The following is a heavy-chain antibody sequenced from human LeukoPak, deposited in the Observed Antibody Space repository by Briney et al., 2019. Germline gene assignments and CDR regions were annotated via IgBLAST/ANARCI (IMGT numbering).Heavy chain of an antibody. CDR3: ARLFTRFCGGGCYGPFDY. D-gene: IGHD2-21*02. J-gene: IGHJ4*02. Sequence: ASVKVSCKASGYTFTDYYIHWIRQAPGQGLEWMGWISPNSGGTNNARKFQGRVTMTRDTSVSTATMELSSLRSDDTAVYYCARLFTRFCGGGCYGPFDYWGQGTLVTVSS. V-gene: IGHV1-2*07. CDR1: GYTFTDYY. CDR2: ISPNSGGT.